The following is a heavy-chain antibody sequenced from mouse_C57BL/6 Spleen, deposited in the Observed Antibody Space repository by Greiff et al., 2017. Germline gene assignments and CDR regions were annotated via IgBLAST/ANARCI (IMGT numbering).Heavy chain of an antibody. V-gene: IGHV6-3*01. J-gene: IGHJ2*01. Sequence: EVKVEESGGGLVQPGGSMKLSCVASGFTFSNYWMNWVRQSPEKGLEWVAQIRLKSDNYATHYAESVKGRFTISRDDSKSSVYLQMNNLRAEDTGIYYCTVLIYYYGSSSHFDYWGQGTTLTVSS. CDR2: IRLKSDNYAT. CDR1: GFTFSNYW. D-gene: IGHD1-1*01. CDR3: TVLIYYYGSSSHFDY.